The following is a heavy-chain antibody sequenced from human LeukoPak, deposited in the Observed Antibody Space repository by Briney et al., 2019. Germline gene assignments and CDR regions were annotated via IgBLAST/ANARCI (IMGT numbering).Heavy chain of an antibody. CDR1: GGSIISRSYY. J-gene: IGHJ4*02. D-gene: IGHD2-21*02. CDR2: IYYSGST. Sequence: PSETLSLTCIVSGGSIISRSYYWGWICQPPGKGLEGIGRIYYSGSTYYNPSLKSRVTISVDTSKNQFSLKLSSVTAADTAVYYCARHLRDAYCGGDCYPRVFDYWGQGTLVTVSS. CDR3: ARHLRDAYCGGDCYPRVFDY. V-gene: IGHV4-39*01.